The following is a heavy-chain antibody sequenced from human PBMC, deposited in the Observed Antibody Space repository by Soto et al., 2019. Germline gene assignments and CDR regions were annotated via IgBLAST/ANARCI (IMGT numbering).Heavy chain of an antibody. CDR1: GFTFSTYS. Sequence: PGGSLRLSCAASGFTFSTYSMNWVRQAPGKGLEWVSSISSSSSYIYYVDSVKGRFTISRDNAKNSLYLQMHGLRAEDTAVYYCASTPSGLGMSAGTNYYYYYYMDVWGKGTTVTVSS. D-gene: IGHD6-13*01. V-gene: IGHV3-21*01. CDR3: ASTPSGLGMSAGTNYYYYYYMDV. CDR2: ISSSSSYI. J-gene: IGHJ6*03.